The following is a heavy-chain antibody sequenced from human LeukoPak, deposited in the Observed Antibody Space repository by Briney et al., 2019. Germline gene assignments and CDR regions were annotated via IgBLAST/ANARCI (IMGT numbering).Heavy chain of an antibody. V-gene: IGHV1-69*04. CDR2: IIPILGIA. Sequence: SVKVSCKASGYTFTSYGISWVRQAPGQGLEWMGRIIPILGIANYAQKFQGRVTITADKSTSTAYMELSSLRSEDTAVYYCARGRFGDPLGYWGQGTLVTVSS. CDR3: ARGRFGDPLGY. CDR1: GYTFTSYG. J-gene: IGHJ4*02. D-gene: IGHD3-10*01.